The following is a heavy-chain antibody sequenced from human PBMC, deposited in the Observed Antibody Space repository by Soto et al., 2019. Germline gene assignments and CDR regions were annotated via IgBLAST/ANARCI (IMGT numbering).Heavy chain of an antibody. CDR3: AASLIPVIFTPHGYAQLSFDY. J-gene: IGHJ4*02. Sequence: SSETLSLTCTVSGVSITDYYWSWIRQAPGKGLESMGYIYYSGVPFYNPSLNSRATISRDKSKNQFSLNLYFVTTADTAVYYCAASLIPVIFTPHGYAQLSFDYWRQGSLATVSS. CDR1: GVSITDYY. CDR2: IYYSGVP. V-gene: IGHV4-59*01. D-gene: IGHD5-18*01.